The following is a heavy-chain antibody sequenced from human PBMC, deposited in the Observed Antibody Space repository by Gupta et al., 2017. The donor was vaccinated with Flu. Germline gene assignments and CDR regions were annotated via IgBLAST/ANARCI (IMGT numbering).Heavy chain of an antibody. V-gene: IGHV4-39*01. CDR3: ARSFTGDYFDS. J-gene: IGHJ4*02. Sequence: QLWLQESGPGLGKPSETLSHTCVVSGGSSADRRYFWSWIRQPPGKGLEWIGNIHHSGTPSYNPALKSRLTISEDMSKNKFSLKLTSVTAADTAVYFCARSFTGDYFDSWGQGTLVSVSS. CDR1: GGSSADRRYF. D-gene: IGHD7-27*01. CDR2: IHHSGTP.